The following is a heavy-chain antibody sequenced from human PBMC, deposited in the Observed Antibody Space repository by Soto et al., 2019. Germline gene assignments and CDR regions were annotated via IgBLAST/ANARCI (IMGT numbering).Heavy chain of an antibody. CDR1: GFTFSNAW. V-gene: IGHV3-15*07. J-gene: IGHJ4*02. D-gene: IGHD3-10*01. CDR3: TTDAYYYGSGSYFYIPFDY. Sequence: GGSLRLSCAASGFTFSNAWMNWVRQAPGKGLEWVGRIKSKTDGGTTDYAAPVKGRFTISRDDSKNKLYLQMNSLKTEDTAVDYFTTDAYYYGSGSYFYIPFDYWGQGTLVTVSS. CDR2: IKSKTDGGTT.